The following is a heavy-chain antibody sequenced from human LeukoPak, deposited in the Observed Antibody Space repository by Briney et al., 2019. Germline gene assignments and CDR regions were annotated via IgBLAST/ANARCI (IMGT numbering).Heavy chain of an antibody. CDR1: GGSISSYY. Sequence: SETLSLTCTVSGGSISSYYWSWIRQPAGKGLEWIGSIYYSGSTYYNPSLKSRVTISVDTSKNQFSLKLSSVTAADTAVYYCARGLVVVAADPYYFDYWGQGTLVTVSS. CDR3: ARGLVVVAADPYYFDY. D-gene: IGHD2-15*01. CDR2: IYYSGST. J-gene: IGHJ4*02. V-gene: IGHV4-4*07.